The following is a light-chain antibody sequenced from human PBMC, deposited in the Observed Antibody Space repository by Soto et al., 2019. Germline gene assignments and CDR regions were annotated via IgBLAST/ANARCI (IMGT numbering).Light chain of an antibody. J-gene: IGKJ1*01. Sequence: EIVLTQSPGTQSLSPGERATLSCRASQSVSSSYLAWYQQKPGQAPRLLIYGASSRATGIPDRFSGSGSGTDFTLTISGLEPEDFAVYYCQQYGNSRGTFGQGTKVDI. CDR2: GAS. V-gene: IGKV3-20*01. CDR3: QQYGNSRGT. CDR1: QSVSSSY.